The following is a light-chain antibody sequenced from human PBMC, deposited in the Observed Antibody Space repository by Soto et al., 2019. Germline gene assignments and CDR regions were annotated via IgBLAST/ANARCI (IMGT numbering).Light chain of an antibody. CDR1: QSVYSN. J-gene: IGKJ4*01. CDR3: QQYQSWPLT. Sequence: EIVMTQSPATLSVSPGERATLSCRASQSVYSNLAWYQQTPGQAPRLLIYVASTRATGTPARFSGSGSGTEFTLTISSLQSEDFAVYYCQQYQSWPLTFGGGTTVEIK. V-gene: IGKV3-15*01. CDR2: VAS.